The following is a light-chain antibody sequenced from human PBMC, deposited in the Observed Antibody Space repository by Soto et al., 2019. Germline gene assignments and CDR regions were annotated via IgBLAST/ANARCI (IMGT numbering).Light chain of an antibody. CDR3: QQYGSSPLFT. V-gene: IGKV3-20*01. CDR2: GAS. CDR1: QSVSSSY. Sequence: EIVLTQSPGTLSLSPGERATLSCRASQSVSSSYLAWYQQKPGQAPRLLIYGASSRATGIPDRFSDSGSGTDVPLTISRREPEDFAVYYCQQYGSSPLFTFGPGTKVDIK. J-gene: IGKJ3*01.